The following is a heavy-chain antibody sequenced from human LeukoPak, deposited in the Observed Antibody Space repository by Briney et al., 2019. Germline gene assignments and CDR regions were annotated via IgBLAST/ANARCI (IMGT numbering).Heavy chain of an antibody. D-gene: IGHD4-23*01. CDR3: ARGPGGYGGNGGGHY. CDR2: IYYSGST. Sequence: SETLSLTCTVSGGSISSYYWSWIRQPPGKGLEWIGYIYYSGSTNYNPSLKSRATISVDTSKNQFSLKLSSVTAADTAVHYCARGPGGYGGNGGGHYWGQGTLVTVSS. V-gene: IGHV4-59*01. J-gene: IGHJ4*02. CDR1: GGSISSYY.